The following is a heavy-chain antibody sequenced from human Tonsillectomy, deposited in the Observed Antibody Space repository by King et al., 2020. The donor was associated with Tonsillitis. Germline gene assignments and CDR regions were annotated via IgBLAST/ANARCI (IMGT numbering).Heavy chain of an antibody. Sequence: VQLVESGGGLVQPGGSLRLSCAASGFTFSSYAMHWVRQAPGKGLEYVSAISSNGGSTYYANSVKGRFTISRDNSKNTLYLQMGSLRAEDMAVYYCARGTYYYDSSGYYYAVDYWGQGTLVTVSS. D-gene: IGHD3-22*01. V-gene: IGHV3-64*01. CDR3: ARGTYYYDSSGYYYAVDY. CDR2: ISSNGGST. CDR1: GFTFSSYA. J-gene: IGHJ4*02.